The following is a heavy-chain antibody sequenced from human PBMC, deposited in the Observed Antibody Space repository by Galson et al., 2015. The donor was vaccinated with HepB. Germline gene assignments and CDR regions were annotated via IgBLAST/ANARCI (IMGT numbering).Heavy chain of an antibody. V-gene: IGHV1-18*01. J-gene: IGHJ4*02. CDR3: ATYGSGSRIDY. D-gene: IGHD3-10*01. CDR2: IRTYTGNT. CDR1: GYIFTSYG. Sequence: SVKVSCKASGYIFTSYGISWVRQAPGQGLQWMGWIRTYTGNTDYAQKFQGRVTMTTDISTNTAYMELKSLRSDDTAVYYCATYGSGSRIDYWGQGTLVTVSS.